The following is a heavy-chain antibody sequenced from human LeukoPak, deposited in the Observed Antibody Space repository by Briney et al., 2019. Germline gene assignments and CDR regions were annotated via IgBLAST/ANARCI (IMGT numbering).Heavy chain of an antibody. CDR2: INTNSGNP. Sequence: ASVKVSCKASGYSFTRYAMNWVRQAPGQGLEWMGWINTNSGNPTYAQGFTGRFVFSLDTSVSTAYLQISSLKAEDTAFYYCARGALSGFDPWGQGTLVTVSS. J-gene: IGHJ5*02. CDR1: GYSFTRYA. CDR3: ARGALSGFDP. V-gene: IGHV7-4-1*02.